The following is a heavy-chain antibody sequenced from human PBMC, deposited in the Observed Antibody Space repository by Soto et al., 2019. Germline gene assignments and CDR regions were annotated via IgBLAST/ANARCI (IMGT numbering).Heavy chain of an antibody. D-gene: IGHD3-16*02. Sequence: EVQLVESGGGLVQPGGSLRLSCAASGFTFSSYWMSWVRQAPGKGLEWVANIKQDGSEKYYVDSVKGRFTISRDNAKNSLYLQMNSLRAEHTAVYYCARDYYDYVWGSYRYGRVALDYFDYWGQGTLVTVSS. J-gene: IGHJ4*02. CDR3: ARDYYDYVWGSYRYGRVALDYFDY. CDR1: GFTFSSYW. CDR2: IKQDGSEK. V-gene: IGHV3-7*01.